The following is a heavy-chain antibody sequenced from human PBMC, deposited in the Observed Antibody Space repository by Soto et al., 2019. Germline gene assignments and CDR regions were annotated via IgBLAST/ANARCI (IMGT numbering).Heavy chain of an antibody. V-gene: IGHV3-23*01. J-gene: IGHJ4*02. CDR3: GQADGYWSY. D-gene: IGHD3-22*01. CDR1: GFTFSSDA. CDR2: ISGRGGST. Sequence: EVPLLESGGGLVQPGGSLRLSCAASGFTFSSDAMSWVRQAPGKGLEWVSAISGRGGSTYYADSVKDRITISRNNSKYSVYLQMNSVSAGDTAVYYGGQADGYWSYWGRGPLVIVSS.